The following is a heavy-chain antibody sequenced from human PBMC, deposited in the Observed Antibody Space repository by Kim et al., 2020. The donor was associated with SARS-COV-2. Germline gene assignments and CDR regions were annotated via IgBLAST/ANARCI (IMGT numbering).Heavy chain of an antibody. CDR3: ARVRYSSGWYPTSMYYFDY. J-gene: IGHJ4*02. V-gene: IGHV1-2*02. CDR1: GYTFTGYY. Sequence: ASVKVSCKASGYTFTGYYMHWVRQAPGQGLEWMGWINPNSGGTNYAQKFQGRVTMTRDTSISTAYMELSRLRSDDTAVYYCARVRYSSGWYPTSMYYFDYWGQGTLVTVSS. D-gene: IGHD6-19*01. CDR2: INPNSGGT.